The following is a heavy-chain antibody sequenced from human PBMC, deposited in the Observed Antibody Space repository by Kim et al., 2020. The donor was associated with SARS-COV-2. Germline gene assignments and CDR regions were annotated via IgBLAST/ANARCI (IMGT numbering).Heavy chain of an antibody. CDR2: ISYDGSNK. J-gene: IGHJ6*02. D-gene: IGHD6-19*01. Sequence: GGSLRLSCAASGFTFSSYAMHWVRQAPGKGLEWVAVISYDGSNKYYADSVKGRFTISRDNSKNPLYLQMNSMRAEDTAVYYCARDLSGSNGWYSSYYYYYYGMYVWGQGTTFTDSS. CDR1: GFTFSSYA. CDR3: ARDLSGSNGWYSSYYYYYYGMYV. V-gene: IGHV3-30*04.